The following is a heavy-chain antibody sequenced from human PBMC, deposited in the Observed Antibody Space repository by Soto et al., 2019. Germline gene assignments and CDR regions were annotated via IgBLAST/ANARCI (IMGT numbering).Heavy chain of an antibody. CDR2: IYYSGST. Sequence: SETLSLTCTVSGGSISSGDYYWSWIRQPPGKGLEWIGYIYYSGSTNYNPSLKSRVTISVDTSKSQVSLKLSSVTAADTAVYYCARGDYFAYWGQGTLVTVSS. V-gene: IGHV4-61*08. CDR1: GGSISSGDYY. CDR3: ARGDYFAY. J-gene: IGHJ4*02.